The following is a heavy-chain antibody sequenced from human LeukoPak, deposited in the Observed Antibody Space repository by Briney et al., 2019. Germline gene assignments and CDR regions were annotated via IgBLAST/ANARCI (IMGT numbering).Heavy chain of an antibody. Sequence: SETLSLTCTVSGGSISSHYWSWIRQPPGKGLEWIGHMYYSGSTNYNPSLKSRVSISVDTSKNQFSMRLSSVTAADTAVYYWARGTRDGYNYGYYYGMDVWGQGTTVTVSS. CDR2: MYYSGST. J-gene: IGHJ6*02. D-gene: IGHD5-24*01. V-gene: IGHV4-59*11. CDR1: GGSISSHY. CDR3: ARGTRDGYNYGYYYGMDV.